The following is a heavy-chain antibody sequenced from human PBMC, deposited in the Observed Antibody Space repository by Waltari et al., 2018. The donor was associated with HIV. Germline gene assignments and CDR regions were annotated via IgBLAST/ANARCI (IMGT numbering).Heavy chain of an antibody. J-gene: IGHJ4*03. V-gene: IGHV4-34*01. Sequence: QVRLEQWGAGMLKPSETLSLTCAVYGTSFTGYYWTWIRQSPGGGLQWIGEVDHRGSTQYNPFPKIRVAVSVDTFKHQFSRKVAAVTAADTADQYCANLISMTAADVFDFWVQGTLVSVSS. CDR3: ANLISMTAADVFDF. CDR2: VDHRGST. CDR1: GTSFTGYY. D-gene: IGHD2-21*02.